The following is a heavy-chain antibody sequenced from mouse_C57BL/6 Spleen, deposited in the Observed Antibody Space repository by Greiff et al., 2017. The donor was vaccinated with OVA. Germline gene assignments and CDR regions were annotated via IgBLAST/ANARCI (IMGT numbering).Heavy chain of an antibody. J-gene: IGHJ4*01. D-gene: IGHD1-1*01. Sequence: QVQLQQSGAELVKPGASVKISCKASGYAFSSYWMNWVKQRPGKGLEWIGQIYPGDGDTNYNGKFKGKATLTADKSSSTAYMQLSSLTSEDSAVYFCAREGYYGSSLYAMDYWGQGTSVTVSS. CDR3: AREGYYGSSLYAMDY. CDR2: IYPGDGDT. CDR1: GYAFSSYW. V-gene: IGHV1-80*01.